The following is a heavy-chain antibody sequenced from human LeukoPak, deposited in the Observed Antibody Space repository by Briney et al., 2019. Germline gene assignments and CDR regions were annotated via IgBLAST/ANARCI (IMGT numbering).Heavy chain of an antibody. V-gene: IGHV3-33*01. CDR1: GFTFSSYG. D-gene: IGHD6-19*01. Sequence: GGSLRLSCAASGFTFSSYGMHWVRQAPGKGLEWVAVIWYDGGNKYYADSVKGRFTISRDNSKNTLYLQMNSLRAEDTAVHYCARDLRYSSGWFDYWGQGTLVTVSS. CDR3: ARDLRYSSGWFDY. J-gene: IGHJ4*02. CDR2: IWYDGGNK.